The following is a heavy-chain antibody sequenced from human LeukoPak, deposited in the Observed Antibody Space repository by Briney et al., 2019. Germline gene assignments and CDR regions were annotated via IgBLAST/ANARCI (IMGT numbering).Heavy chain of an antibody. Sequence: GGSLTLSCAASGFTFSSYEMNWVRQAPGKGLEGVSYISSSGSTIYYADSVKGRFTISRDNAKNSLYLQMNSLRAEDTAVYYCARGVDTAMVTPLDYWGQGTLVTVSS. CDR1: GFTFSSYE. V-gene: IGHV3-48*03. D-gene: IGHD5-18*01. CDR2: ISSSGSTI. J-gene: IGHJ4*02. CDR3: ARGVDTAMVTPLDY.